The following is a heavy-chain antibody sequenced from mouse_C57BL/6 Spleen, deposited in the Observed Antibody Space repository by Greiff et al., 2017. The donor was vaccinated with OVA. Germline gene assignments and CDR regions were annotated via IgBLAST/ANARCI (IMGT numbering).Heavy chain of an antibody. V-gene: IGHV1-82*01. CDR3: AKSTVVDAMDY. CDR2: IYPGDGDT. Sequence: QVQLKESGPELVKPGASVKISCKASGYALSSSWMNWVKQRPGKGLEWIGRIYPGDGDTNYNGKFKGKATLTADKSSSTAYMQLSSLTSEDSAVYFCAKSTVVDAMDYWGQGTSVTVSS. CDR1: GYALSSSW. D-gene: IGHD1-1*01. J-gene: IGHJ4*01.